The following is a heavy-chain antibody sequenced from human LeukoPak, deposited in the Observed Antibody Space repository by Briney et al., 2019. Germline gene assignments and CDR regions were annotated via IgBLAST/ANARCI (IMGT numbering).Heavy chain of an antibody. CDR3: ARNHCSSTSCYLDP. D-gene: IGHD2-2*01. V-gene: IGHV1-2*02. CDR2: INPNSGGT. Sequence: ASVTVSCKASGYTFTGYYMHWVRQAPGQGLEWMGWINPNSGGTNYAQKFQGRVTITRDTSIGTAYMELSRLRSDDTAVYYCARNHCSSTSCYLDPWGQGTLVTVSS. J-gene: IGHJ5*02. CDR1: GYTFTGYY.